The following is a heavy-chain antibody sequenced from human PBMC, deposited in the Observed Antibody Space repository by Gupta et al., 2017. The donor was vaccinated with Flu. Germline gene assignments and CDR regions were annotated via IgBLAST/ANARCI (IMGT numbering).Heavy chain of an antibody. D-gene: IGHD4-17*01. J-gene: IGHJ4*02. Sequence: EMQLVESGGGLVQPGGSLRLSCAASGFTFSSSYLQWVRQAPGKGLVWVSRINPDGSSTTYAESVKGRFTISRDNAKNTLYLQMNSLGDDDKAVYYCATVTSGCWGQGTLVTVSS. CDR2: INPDGSST. V-gene: IGHV3-74*03. CDR3: ATVTSGC. CDR1: GFTFSSSY.